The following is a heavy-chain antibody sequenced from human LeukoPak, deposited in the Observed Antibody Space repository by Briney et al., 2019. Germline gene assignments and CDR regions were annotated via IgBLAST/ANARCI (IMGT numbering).Heavy chain of an antibody. CDR1: GVTFSSYW. CDR3: ARDRIKWELLGYFDY. Sequence: GGSLRLSCAAAGVTFSSYWMSLVRQAPGKGLEWVANIKQDGSEKYYVDSVKGRFTISRDNAKNSLYLQMNSLRAEDTAVYYCARDRIKWELLGYFDYWGQGTLVTVSS. V-gene: IGHV3-7*01. D-gene: IGHD1-26*01. CDR2: IKQDGSEK. J-gene: IGHJ4*02.